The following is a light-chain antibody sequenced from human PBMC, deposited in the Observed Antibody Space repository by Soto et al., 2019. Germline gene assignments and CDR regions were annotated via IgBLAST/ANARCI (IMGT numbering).Light chain of an antibody. J-gene: IGLJ1*01. V-gene: IGLV2-8*01. CDR2: EVN. CDR1: RSDVGAYKY. CDR3: SSYAGNNNLYV. Sequence: SALTQPPSASGSPGQSVPISCTGTRSDVGAYKYVSWYQRHPGKAPKLIIYEVNKRPSGVPDRFSGSKSGNTASLTVSGLQAEDEADYYCSSYAGNNNLYVFGTGTKLTVL.